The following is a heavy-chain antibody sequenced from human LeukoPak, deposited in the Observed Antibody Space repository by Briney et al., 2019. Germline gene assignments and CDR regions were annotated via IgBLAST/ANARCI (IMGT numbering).Heavy chain of an antibody. J-gene: IGHJ3*02. CDR3: AGRLWRRDGYNLSAFDI. Sequence: NASETLCFTCTDPSGSISSYYWNWIGQPPGKGLEWIGYIYYSGSTNYNPSLKSRVTISLDTSKNQFSLKLSSVTAADTAVYYCAGRLWRRDGYNLSAFDIWGQGTMVTVSS. D-gene: IGHD5-24*01. V-gene: IGHV4-59*01. CDR2: IYYSGST. CDR1: SGSISSYY.